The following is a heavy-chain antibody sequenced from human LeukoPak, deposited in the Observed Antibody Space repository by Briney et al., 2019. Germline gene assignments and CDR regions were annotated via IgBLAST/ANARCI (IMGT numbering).Heavy chain of an antibody. Sequence: ASVKVSCKTSGYTFTSYDINWVRQATGKGLEWMGWMNPNSGNTGYAQKFQGGVTMTRNTSINTAYMELSSLRSEDTAVYYCARGPGYSSGWSTGMPKGWFDPWGQGTLVTVSS. CDR2: MNPNSGNT. CDR1: GYTFTSYD. CDR3: ARGPGYSSGWSTGMPKGWFDP. V-gene: IGHV1-8*01. D-gene: IGHD6-19*01. J-gene: IGHJ5*02.